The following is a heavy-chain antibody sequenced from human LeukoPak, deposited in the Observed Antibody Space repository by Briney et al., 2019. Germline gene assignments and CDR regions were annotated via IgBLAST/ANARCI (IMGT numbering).Heavy chain of an antibody. CDR3: AKDFDGSTWFGRNYMDV. J-gene: IGHJ6*03. CDR2: ISGSGGST. V-gene: IGHV3-23*01. D-gene: IGHD6-13*01. Sequence: GGSLRLSCAASGFTFSSYAMCWVRQAPEKGLEWVSGISGSGGSTYYLDSVKGRFTISRDNSKNTLYLQMNSLRAEDTAVYYCAKDFDGSTWFGRNYMDVWGKGTTVTVSS. CDR1: GFTFSSYA.